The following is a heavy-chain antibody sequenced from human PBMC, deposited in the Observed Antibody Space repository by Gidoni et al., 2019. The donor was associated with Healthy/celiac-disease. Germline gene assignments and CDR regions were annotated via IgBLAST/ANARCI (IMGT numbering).Heavy chain of an antibody. Sequence: QVQLQESGPGLVKPSETLYLTCTVSGGSISSYYWSWIRQPPGKGLVWIGYIYYSGSTNYNPSLKSRVTISVDTSKNQFSLKLSSVPAADTAVYYCARLRGFYGSGDFDYWGQGTLVTVSS. CDR2: IYYSGST. D-gene: IGHD3-10*01. CDR3: ARLRGFYGSGDFDY. V-gene: IGHV4-59*01. CDR1: GGSISSYY. J-gene: IGHJ4*02.